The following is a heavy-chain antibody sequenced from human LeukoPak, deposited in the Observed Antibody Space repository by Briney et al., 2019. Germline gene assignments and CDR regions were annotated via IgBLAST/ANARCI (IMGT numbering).Heavy chain of an antibody. V-gene: IGHV4-31*03. J-gene: IGHJ6*02. CDR3: ARISWSDRRAHCYYGMDV. D-gene: IGHD2-8*01. Sequence: SETLSLTCTVSGGSISSGGYYWSWIRQHPGKGLEWIGYIYYSGSTYYNPSLKSRVTISVDTSKNQFSLKLSSVTAADTAVYYCARISWSDRRAHCYYGMDVWGQGTTVTVSS. CDR1: GGSISSGGYY. CDR2: IYYSGST.